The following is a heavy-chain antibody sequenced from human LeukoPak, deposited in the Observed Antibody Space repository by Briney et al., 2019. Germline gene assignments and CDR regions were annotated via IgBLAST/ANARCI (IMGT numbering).Heavy chain of an antibody. CDR3: ARDPGLLSRYDFWSGYYWSGAEYFQH. Sequence: GRSLRLSCAASGFTFTGFSIHWVRQPPGKGLEWVALISYDGSNTYYADSVEGRFTISRDNSKDTLYLQMSSLRAEDTAVYYCARDPGLLSRYDFWSGYYWSGAEYFQHWGQGTLVTVSS. V-gene: IGHV3-30*04. D-gene: IGHD3-3*01. CDR1: GFTFTGFS. J-gene: IGHJ1*01. CDR2: ISYDGSNT.